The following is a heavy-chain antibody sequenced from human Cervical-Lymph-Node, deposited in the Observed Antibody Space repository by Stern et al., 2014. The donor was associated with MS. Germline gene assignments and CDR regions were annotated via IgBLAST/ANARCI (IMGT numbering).Heavy chain of an antibody. J-gene: IGHJ4*02. D-gene: IGHD4-17*01. CDR2: INTNCGGT. CDR3: ARRVTRNNFDS. CDR1: GYNFTNYY. V-gene: IGHV1-2*06. Sequence: VQLVQSGAEVKKPGASMKVSCKASGYNFTNYYIHWVRQAPGQGLEWMGRINTNCGGTKYAQKFQGRVTLTRDTSVSTAYMEVSRLMFDDTAVYYCARRVTRNNFDSWGQGTLIIVSS.